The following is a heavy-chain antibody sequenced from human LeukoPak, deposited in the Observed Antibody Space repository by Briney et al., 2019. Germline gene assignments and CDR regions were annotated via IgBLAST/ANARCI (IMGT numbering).Heavy chain of an antibody. Sequence: GGSLRLSCAASGFTFSSYSMNWVRQAPGKGLEWVSSISSSSYIYYADSVKGRFTISRDNAKNSLYLQMNSLRAEDTAVYYCARHRKSARNYLYYYMDVWGKGTTVTVSS. CDR2: ISSSSYI. D-gene: IGHD6-6*01. CDR3: ARHRKSARNYLYYYMDV. CDR1: GFTFSSYS. V-gene: IGHV3-21*01. J-gene: IGHJ6*03.